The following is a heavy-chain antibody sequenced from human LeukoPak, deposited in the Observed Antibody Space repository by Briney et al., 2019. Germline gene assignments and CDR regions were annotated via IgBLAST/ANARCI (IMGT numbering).Heavy chain of an antibody. CDR2: ISSGSVTI. CDR3: ARDRVNWNDGVDY. J-gene: IGHJ4*02. D-gene: IGHD1-20*01. CDR1: GFTFSDYN. V-gene: IGHV3-48*01. Sequence: GGSLRLSCAPSGFTFSDYNMNWVRQAPGKGLEWVSYISSGSVTIYYADSVKGRFTISRDNAKNSLYLQMNSLRAEDTAVYYCARDRVNWNDGVDYWGQGTLVTVSS.